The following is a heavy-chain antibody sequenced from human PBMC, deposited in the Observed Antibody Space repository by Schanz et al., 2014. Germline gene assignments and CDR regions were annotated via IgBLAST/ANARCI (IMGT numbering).Heavy chain of an antibody. D-gene: IGHD3-9*01. CDR3: AREGSTTPVAGLRSFDWLGRFDS. J-gene: IGHJ4*02. Sequence: EVQLLESGGGLVQPGGSLRLSCAASGFSFSDHAMDWVRQAAGKGLEWVGRVRKKEFSDDTEEYAASVRGRFTISRDDSKNVVKLQMNGLKTEDTAMYYCAREGSTTPVAGLRSFDWLGRFDSWGQGALVTVSS. V-gene: IGHV3-72*01. CDR1: GFSFSDHA. CDR2: VRKKEFSDDTE.